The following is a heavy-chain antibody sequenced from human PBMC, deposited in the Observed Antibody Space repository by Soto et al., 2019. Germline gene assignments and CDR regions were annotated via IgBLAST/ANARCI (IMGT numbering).Heavy chain of an antibody. CDR2: ITASSRTV. D-gene: IGHD3-16*01. J-gene: IGHJ6*04. Sequence: GGSLRLSCLASGFTFSGHSMVWVRQAPGKGLEWLSHITASSRTVTYTESVKGRFSISRDNAKNSLFLRVDSLRAEDTAVYYCARARLWGHLDVWGKGTTVTVSS. V-gene: IGHV3-48*01. CDR1: GFTFSGHS. CDR3: ARARLWGHLDV.